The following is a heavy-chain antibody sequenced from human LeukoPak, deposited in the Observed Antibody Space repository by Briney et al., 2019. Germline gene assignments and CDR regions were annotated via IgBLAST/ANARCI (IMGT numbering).Heavy chain of an antibody. D-gene: IGHD5-24*01. CDR2: MYSSGSS. J-gene: IGHJ4*02. Sequence: SETLSLTCTVSGASINNYFWSWVRQPPGKGLEWIGCMYSSGSSTYNPSLKSRVTMSIDPSRNQLSLRVTSVTAADTAVYYCARGGWLKTSYYFDFWGQGSLVTVSS. CDR1: GASINNYF. V-gene: IGHV4-59*01. CDR3: ARGGWLKTSYYFDF.